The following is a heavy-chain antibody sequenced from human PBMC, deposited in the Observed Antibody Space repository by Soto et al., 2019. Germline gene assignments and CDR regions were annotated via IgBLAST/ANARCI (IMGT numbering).Heavy chain of an antibody. CDR2: ISGGGGAT. V-gene: IGHV3-23*01. Sequence: EVQLLESGGGLVQPGGSLRLSCAASGFIFDHCAINWVRQAPGKGLEGFSTISGGGGATYYADSVKGRFTIYGESYKSTVYLQMHSLRAEDTAIYYCAKLKQGYLDYWGQGTQLIVSS. CDR1: GFIFDHCA. CDR3: AKLKQGYLDY. J-gene: IGHJ4*02.